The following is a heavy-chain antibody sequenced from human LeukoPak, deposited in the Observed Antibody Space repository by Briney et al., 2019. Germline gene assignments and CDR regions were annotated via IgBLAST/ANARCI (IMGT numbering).Heavy chain of an antibody. J-gene: IGHJ4*02. Sequence: GASVKVSCKASGYTFTCYYMHWVRQAPGQGLEWMGWINPNSGGTNYAQKFQGRVTMTRDTSISTAYMDLSRLRSDDTAVYYCARPLRITMVRGVMAHETLFDYWGQGTLVTVSS. D-gene: IGHD3-10*01. CDR2: INPNSGGT. CDR3: ARPLRITMVRGVMAHETLFDY. V-gene: IGHV1-2*02. CDR1: GYTFTCYY.